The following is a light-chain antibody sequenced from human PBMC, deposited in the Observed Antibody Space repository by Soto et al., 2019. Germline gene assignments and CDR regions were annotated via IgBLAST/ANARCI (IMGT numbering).Light chain of an antibody. CDR3: QQRSNWPLT. J-gene: IGKJ3*01. V-gene: IGKV3-11*01. Sequence: EIVLTQSPATLSLSPGERATLSCRASQSVGSDLAWYQQKPGQAPRLLIDAASSRATGIPARFSGSGSGTDFTLTISSLEPEDFAVYYCQQRSNWPLTFGPGTKVEIK. CDR2: AAS. CDR1: QSVGSD.